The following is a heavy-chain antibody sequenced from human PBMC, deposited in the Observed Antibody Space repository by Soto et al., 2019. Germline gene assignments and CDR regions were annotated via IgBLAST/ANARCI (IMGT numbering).Heavy chain of an antibody. D-gene: IGHD2-15*01. CDR3: ERVNQDLHY. J-gene: IGHJ4*01. Sequence: VQIVQSGAEVKKPGASVRVSCKASGYIFTSYVMHWVRQAPGQRLEWMGWINAGNGNTKYSPKYQGRVTITRDTSASAAHMDLSRLTSEDTAIYLFERVNQDLHYWGHGTLLPVSS. CDR2: INAGNGNT. CDR1: GYIFTSYV. V-gene: IGHV1-3*01.